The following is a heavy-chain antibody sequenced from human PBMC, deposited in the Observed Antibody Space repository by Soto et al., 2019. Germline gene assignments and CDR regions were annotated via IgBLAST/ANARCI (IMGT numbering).Heavy chain of an antibody. D-gene: IGHD2-15*01. CDR3: ASGANPAEYFQH. J-gene: IGHJ1*01. Sequence: QVQLVQSGAEVKKPGSSVKVSCKASGGTFSSYTISWVRQAPGQGLEWMGRIIPILGIENYAQKFQGRVTITADKSTSTAYMELSSLRSEDTAVYYCASGANPAEYFQHWGQGTLVTVSS. V-gene: IGHV1-69*02. CDR1: GGTFSSYT. CDR2: IIPILGIE.